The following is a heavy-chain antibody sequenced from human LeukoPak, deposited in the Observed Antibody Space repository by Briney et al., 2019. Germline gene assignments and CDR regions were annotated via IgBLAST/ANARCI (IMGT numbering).Heavy chain of an antibody. CDR3: AKEDYFDSSGYYLEYFQH. CDR2: ISGSGGST. J-gene: IGHJ1*01. V-gene: IGHV3-23*01. CDR1: GFTFSSYA. D-gene: IGHD3-22*01. Sequence: GGSLRLSCAASGFTFSSYAMSWVRQAPGKGLEWVSAISGSGGSTYYADSVKGRFTISRDNSKNTLYLQMNSLRAEDTAVYYCAKEDYFDSSGYYLEYFQHWGQGALVTVSS.